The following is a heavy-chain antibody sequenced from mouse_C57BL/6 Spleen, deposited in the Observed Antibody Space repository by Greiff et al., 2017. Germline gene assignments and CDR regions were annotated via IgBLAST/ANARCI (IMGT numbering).Heavy chain of an antibody. D-gene: IGHD1-1*01. V-gene: IGHV5-9-1*02. CDR3: TRVYYGSSFAY. CDR1: GFTFSSYA. Sequence: EVQVVESGEGLVKPGGSLKLSCAASGFTFSSYAMSWVRQTPEKRLEWVAYISSGGDYIYYADTVKGRFTISRDNARNTLYLQMSSLKSEDTAMYYCTRVYYGSSFAYWGQGTLVTVSA. J-gene: IGHJ3*01. CDR2: ISSGGDYI.